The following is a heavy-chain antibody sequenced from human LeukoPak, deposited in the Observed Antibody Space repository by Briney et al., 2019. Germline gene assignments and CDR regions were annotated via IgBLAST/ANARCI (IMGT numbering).Heavy chain of an antibody. V-gene: IGHV3-74*01. Sequence: GGSLRLSCAASGFTFSSNWMHWVRQAPGKGLVWVSRINSDGSSTDYADSVKGRFTISRDNAKNTLYLQMNSLRAEDTAVYYCAKDLGLLWFGEVGSFDYWGQGTLVTVSS. D-gene: IGHD3-10*01. CDR1: GFTFSSNW. J-gene: IGHJ4*02. CDR2: INSDGSST. CDR3: AKDLGLLWFGEVGSFDY.